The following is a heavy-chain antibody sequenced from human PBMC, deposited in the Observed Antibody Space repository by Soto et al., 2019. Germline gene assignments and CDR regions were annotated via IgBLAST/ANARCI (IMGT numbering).Heavy chain of an antibody. V-gene: IGHV1-18*01. CDR3: ARERGLTASTLFGY. CDR1: GYTFNSYG. J-gene: IGHJ4*02. D-gene: IGHD3-10*02. Sequence: QVQLVQSGAEVKKPGASVKVSCKASGYTFNSYGINWVRQAPGQGLEWLGRVSTYNGNTNYAQKVQGRVTMTTDTSMSTVYMELRNLTSDDTAVYFCARERGLTASTLFGYWGQGTLVTVSS. CDR2: VSTYNGNT.